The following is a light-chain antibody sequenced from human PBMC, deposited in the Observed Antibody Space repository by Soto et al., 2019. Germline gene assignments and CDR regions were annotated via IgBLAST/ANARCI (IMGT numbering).Light chain of an antibody. CDR3: QQYQTYSQ. V-gene: IGKV1-5*03. Sequence: DIQMTQSPSTLSASVGDRVTITCRASQSINTWLAWYQLKPGRAPKLLIYKASTLESGVQSRFSGSGSGTEFTLTISSLQPDDFATYYCQQYQTYSQFGQGTKVEIK. CDR1: QSINTW. J-gene: IGKJ1*01. CDR2: KAS.